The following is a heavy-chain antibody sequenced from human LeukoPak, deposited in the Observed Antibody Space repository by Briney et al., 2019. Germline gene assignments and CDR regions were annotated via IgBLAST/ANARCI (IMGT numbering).Heavy chain of an antibody. CDR1: GGSFSGYY. V-gene: IGHV4-34*01. D-gene: IGHD3-3*01. CDR2: INHSGST. J-gene: IGHJ6*03. CDR3: ATVPLIFGVVSYYYMDV. Sequence: SETLSLTCAVYGGSFSGYYWSRIRQPPGKGLEWIGEINHSGSTNYNPSLKSRVTILIDTSKNQFSLKLSSVTAADTAVYYCATVPLIFGVVSYYYMDVWGKGTTVTVSS.